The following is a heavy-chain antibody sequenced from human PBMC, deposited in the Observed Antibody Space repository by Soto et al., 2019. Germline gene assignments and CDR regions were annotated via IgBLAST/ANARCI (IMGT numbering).Heavy chain of an antibody. J-gene: IGHJ4*02. CDR2: MYNTGST. CDR3: ARVEQQLDGDYFDY. D-gene: IGHD6-13*01. V-gene: IGHV4-59*12. CDR1: GGSISGYY. Sequence: SETLSLTCTVSGGSISGYYWSWIRQPPGKGLEWIGYMYNTGSTVYNPSFKSRVTISVDRSKNQFSLKLSSVTAADTAVYYCARVEQQLDGDYFDYWGQGTLVTVSS.